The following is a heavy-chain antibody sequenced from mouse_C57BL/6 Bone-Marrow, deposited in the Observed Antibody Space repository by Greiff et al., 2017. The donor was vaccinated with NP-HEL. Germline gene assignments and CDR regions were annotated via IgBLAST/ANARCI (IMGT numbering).Heavy chain of an antibody. Sequence: QVQLQQPGAELVMPGASVKLSCKASGYTFTSYWMHWVQQRPGQGLEWIGEIDPSDSYTNYNQKFKGKSTLTVDKSSSTAYMQLSSLTSEDSAVYYCARVGYGYDGWFAYWGQGTLVTVSA. CDR3: ARVGYGYDGWFAY. CDR1: GYTFTSYW. V-gene: IGHV1-69*01. CDR2: IDPSDSYT. D-gene: IGHD2-2*01. J-gene: IGHJ3*01.